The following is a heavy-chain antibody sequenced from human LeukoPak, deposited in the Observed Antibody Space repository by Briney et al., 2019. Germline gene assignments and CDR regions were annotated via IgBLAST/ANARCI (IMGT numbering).Heavy chain of an antibody. J-gene: IGHJ4*02. D-gene: IGHD6-19*01. CDR1: GGSIGRFY. CDR3: ARSRIAVAPADF. V-gene: IGHV4-59*12. Sequence: SETLSLTCTVSGGSIGRFYWSWIRQPPGKGLEWIGYIYYTGSTNYNPSLKSRVHISVDTSKNQFSLNQSSVSAADTAIYYCARSRIAVAPADFWGQGILVTVSS. CDR2: IYYTGST.